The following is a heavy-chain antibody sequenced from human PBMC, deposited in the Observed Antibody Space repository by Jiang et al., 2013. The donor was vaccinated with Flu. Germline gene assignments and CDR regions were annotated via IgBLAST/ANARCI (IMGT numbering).Heavy chain of an antibody. CDR1: GYSFTSYW. CDR2: IYPGDSDT. Sequence: GAEVKKPGESLKISCKGSGYSFTSYWIGWVRQMPGKGLEWMGIIYPGDSDTRYSPSFQGQVTISADKSISTAYLQWSSLKASDTAMYYCARHFRTSYYDIWEPSYYFDYWGQGTLVTVSS. CDR3: ARHFRTSYYDIWEPSYYFDY. V-gene: IGHV5-51*01. J-gene: IGHJ4*02. D-gene: IGHD3-9*01.